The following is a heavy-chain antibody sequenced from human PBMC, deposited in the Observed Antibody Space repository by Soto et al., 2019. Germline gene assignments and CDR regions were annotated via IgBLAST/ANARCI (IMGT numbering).Heavy chain of an antibody. Sequence: PSETLSLTCTVSGGSISSGDYYWSWIRQPPGKGLEWIGYIYYSGSTYYNPSLKSRVTISVDTSKNQFSLKLSSVTVADTAVYYCARLLRGYSYGYYFDYWGQGTLVTVSS. D-gene: IGHD5-18*01. V-gene: IGHV4-30-4*01. CDR3: ARLLRGYSYGYYFDY. CDR1: GGSISSGDYY. CDR2: IYYSGST. J-gene: IGHJ4*02.